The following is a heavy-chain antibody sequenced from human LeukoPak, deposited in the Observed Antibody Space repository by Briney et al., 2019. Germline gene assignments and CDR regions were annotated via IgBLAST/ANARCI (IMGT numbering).Heavy chain of an antibody. CDR2: ISSSSSYT. V-gene: IGHV3-11*05. Sequence: PGRSLRLSCAASGFTFSDYYMSWIRQAPGQGLQWVSYISSSSSYTNYADSVKGRFTISRDNAKNSLYLQLNSLIAEDTAVYYCARDARSWFDPWGQGTLVTVSS. J-gene: IGHJ5*02. CDR3: ARDARSWFDP. CDR1: GFTFSDYY.